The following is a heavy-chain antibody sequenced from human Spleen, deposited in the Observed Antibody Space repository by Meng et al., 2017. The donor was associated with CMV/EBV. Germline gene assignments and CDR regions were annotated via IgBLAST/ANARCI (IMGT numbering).Heavy chain of an antibody. J-gene: IGHJ5*02. Sequence: SAYTFITYPMLWVRQAPGQGLEWMGWINVGNGDTNYSQRFQDRVTISRDTSASTAYMELSSLRSEDTAVYYCARGTTIFGVVNSFDPRGQGTLVTVSS. CDR2: INVGNGDT. D-gene: IGHD3-3*01. CDR3: ARGTTIFGVVNSFDP. V-gene: IGHV1-3*01. CDR1: AYTFITYP.